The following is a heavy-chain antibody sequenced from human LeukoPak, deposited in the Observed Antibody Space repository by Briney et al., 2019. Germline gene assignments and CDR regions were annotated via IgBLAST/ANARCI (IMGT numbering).Heavy chain of an antibody. J-gene: IGHJ4*02. V-gene: IGHV4-4*02. CDR3: ARSSSWYGTCGF. CDR2: IYHSGST. D-gene: IGHD6-13*01. Sequence: GSLRLSCAASGFTFSSYAVYRVRQPPGKGLEWIGEIYHSGSTNYNPSLKSRVTISLDTPKNQFSLNLSSVTAADTAVYYCARSSSWYGTCGFWGQGTLVTVSS. CDR1: GFTFSSYAV.